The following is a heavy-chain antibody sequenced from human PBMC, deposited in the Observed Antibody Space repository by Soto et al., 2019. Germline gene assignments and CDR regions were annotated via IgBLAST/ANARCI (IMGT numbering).Heavy chain of an antibody. V-gene: IGHV3-23*04. CDR3: ANGRFLEWLLPDNWFDP. D-gene: IGHD3-3*01. J-gene: IGHJ5*02. CDR1: GFTFSDYA. Sequence: EVQLVESGGGLVQPGGSLRLSCAASGFTFSDYAMNWVRQAPGKGLEWVSAISGSGGSTYYADSVKGRFTISRDNFKNMLYLQMNSLRAEDTAVYYCANGRFLEWLLPDNWFDPWGQGTLVTVSS. CDR2: ISGSGGST.